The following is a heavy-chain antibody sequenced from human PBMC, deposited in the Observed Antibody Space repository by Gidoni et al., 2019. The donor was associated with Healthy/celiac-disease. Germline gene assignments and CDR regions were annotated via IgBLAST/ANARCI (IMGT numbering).Heavy chain of an antibody. D-gene: IGHD6-19*01. V-gene: IGHV1-18*01. CDR2: ISAYNGNT. CDR1: GYTFTSYG. J-gene: IGHJ5*02. Sequence: QVQLVQSGAEVKKPGASVKVSCKASGYTFTSYGISWVRQAPGQGLEWMGWISAYNGNTNYAQKLQGRVTMTTDTSTSTAYMELRSLRSDDTAVDYCARMYSSGWKGTNWFDPWGQGTLVTVSS. CDR3: ARMYSSGWKGTNWFDP.